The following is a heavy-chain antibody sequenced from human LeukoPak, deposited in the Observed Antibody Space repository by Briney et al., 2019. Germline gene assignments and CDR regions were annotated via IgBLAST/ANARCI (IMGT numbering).Heavy chain of an antibody. CDR3: ARDVSAEDSYGYVEGFDP. Sequence: GGFLRLSCAASGFTFSSYWMHWVRQAPGKGLVWVSRINSDGSSTSYADSVKGRFTISRDNAKNTLYLQMNSLRAEDTAVYYCARDVSAEDSYGYVEGFDPWGQGTLVTVSS. CDR1: GFTFSSYW. D-gene: IGHD5-18*01. V-gene: IGHV3-74*01. J-gene: IGHJ5*02. CDR2: INSDGSST.